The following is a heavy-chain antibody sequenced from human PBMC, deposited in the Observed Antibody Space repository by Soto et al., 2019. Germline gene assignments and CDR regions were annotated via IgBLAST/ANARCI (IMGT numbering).Heavy chain of an antibody. Sequence: GGSLRLSCAASGFTFSSYDMHWVRQATGKGLEWVSAIGTAGDTYYPGSVKGRFTISRENAKNSLYLQMNSLRAGDTAVYYCARGGERKYCSSTSCPIGAWFDPWGQGTLVTVSS. CDR2: IGTAGDT. V-gene: IGHV3-13*01. D-gene: IGHD2-2*01. CDR3: ARGGERKYCSSTSCPIGAWFDP. CDR1: GFTFSSYD. J-gene: IGHJ5*02.